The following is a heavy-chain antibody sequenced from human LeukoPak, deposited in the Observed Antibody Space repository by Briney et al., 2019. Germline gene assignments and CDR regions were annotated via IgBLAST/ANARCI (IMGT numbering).Heavy chain of an antibody. Sequence: AGGSLRLSCAASGFTFGSYWMNWARQAPGKGLEWVSSISSSSSYIYYADSVKGRFTISRDNAKNSLYLQMNSLRAEDTAVYYCARAYYYDSSGYYLYWGQGTLVTVSS. CDR3: ARAYYYDSSGYYLY. J-gene: IGHJ4*02. V-gene: IGHV3-21*01. CDR2: ISSSSSYI. D-gene: IGHD3-22*01. CDR1: GFTFGSYW.